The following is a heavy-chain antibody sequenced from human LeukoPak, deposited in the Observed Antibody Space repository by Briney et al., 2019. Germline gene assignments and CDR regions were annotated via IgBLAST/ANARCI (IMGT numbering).Heavy chain of an antibody. D-gene: IGHD3-3*01. CDR2: ISSGSSSR. CDR1: GFTFNTFD. J-gene: IGHJ6*02. V-gene: IGHV3-48*01. CDR3: ARENYDFWSGYYSYYYYGMDV. Sequence: PGGSLRLSCAASGFTFNTFDMTWVRQAPGKGLEWVSYISSGSSSRYYADSVKGRFTISRDNAKNSLYLQMNSLRAEDTAVYYCARENYDFWSGYYSYYYYGMDVWGQGTTVTVSS.